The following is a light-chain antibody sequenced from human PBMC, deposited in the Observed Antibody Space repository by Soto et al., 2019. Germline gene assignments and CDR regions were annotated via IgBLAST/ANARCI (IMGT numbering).Light chain of an antibody. Sequence: QSVLTQPASVSGSPGQSITISCTGTSSDVGNFNLVSWYQQHPGKAPKLIIYEANKRPSGVSSRCSGSKSGNTASLTISGLRSEDEADYHCCSYAGGSAYVFGTGTKVTVL. CDR2: EAN. V-gene: IGLV2-23*01. CDR3: CSYAGGSAYV. J-gene: IGLJ1*01. CDR1: SSDVGNFNL.